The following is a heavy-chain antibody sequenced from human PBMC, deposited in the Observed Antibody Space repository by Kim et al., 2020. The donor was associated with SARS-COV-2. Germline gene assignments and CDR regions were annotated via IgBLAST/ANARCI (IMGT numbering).Heavy chain of an antibody. D-gene: IGHD3-10*01. J-gene: IGHJ5*02. CDR3: ASETNYYGSGSYRRFDP. Sequence: FQGRVTITADKSTSTAYMELSSLRSEDTAVYYCASETNYYGSGSYRRFDPWGQGTLVTVSS. V-gene: IGHV1-69*04.